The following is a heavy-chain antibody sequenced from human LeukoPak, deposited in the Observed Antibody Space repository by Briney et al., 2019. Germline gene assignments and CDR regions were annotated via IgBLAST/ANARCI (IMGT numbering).Heavy chain of an antibody. V-gene: IGHV1-69*01. J-gene: IGHJ5*02. CDR3: ARARFDCGSGSYWFDP. CDR1: GGTFSSYA. D-gene: IGHD3-10*01. Sequence: AASVKVSCKASGGTFSSYAISWVRQAPGQGLEWMGGIIPIFGTANYAQKFQGRVTITADESTSTAYMELSSLRSEDTAVYYCARARFDCGSGSYWFDPWGQGTLVTVSS. CDR2: IIPIFGTA.